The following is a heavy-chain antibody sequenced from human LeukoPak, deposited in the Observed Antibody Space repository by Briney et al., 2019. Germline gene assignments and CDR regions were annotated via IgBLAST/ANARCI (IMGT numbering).Heavy chain of an antibody. CDR2: IYYSGST. J-gene: IGHJ4*02. Sequence: SETLSLTCTVSGGSISSSSYYWGWIRQPPGKGLEWIGSIYYSGSTYYNPSLKSRVTISVDTSKNQFSLKLSSVTAADTAVYYCARGREQWLAADYWGQGTLVTVSS. V-gene: IGHV4-39*07. D-gene: IGHD6-19*01. CDR1: GGSISSSSYY. CDR3: ARGREQWLAADY.